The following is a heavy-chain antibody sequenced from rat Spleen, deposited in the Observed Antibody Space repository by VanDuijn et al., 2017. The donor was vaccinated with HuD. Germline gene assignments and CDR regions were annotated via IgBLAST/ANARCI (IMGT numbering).Heavy chain of an antibody. J-gene: IGHJ4*01. V-gene: IGHV5-25*01. D-gene: IGHD4-3*01. CDR3: ARHGRGERTYYYVMDV. Sequence: EVQLVESGGGLVQPGRSLKLSCAASGFTFSDSYMAWVRQAPTKGLEWVASITNASGRTYYPDSVKGRFTISRDIAKSTLYLQMSNLRSEDTATYYCARHGRGERTYYYVMDVWGQGASVTVSS. CDR1: GFTFSDSY. CDR2: ITNASGRT.